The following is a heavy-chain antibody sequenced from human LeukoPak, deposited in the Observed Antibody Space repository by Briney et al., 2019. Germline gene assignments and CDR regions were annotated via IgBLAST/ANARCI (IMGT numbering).Heavy chain of an antibody. CDR2: ISFTINDK. D-gene: IGHD6-13*01. CDR1: GFSFTNYA. J-gene: IGHJ4*02. CDR3: ARGTGNTSSWFHDY. V-gene: IGHV3-30*09. Sequence: GGSLRLSCAASGFSFTNYAFHWVRQAPGKGLEWVALISFTINDKYYADSVKGRFAISRDNSKDTLYLQMDSLRPEDTAVYHCARGTGNTSSWFHDYWGQGTLVTVSS.